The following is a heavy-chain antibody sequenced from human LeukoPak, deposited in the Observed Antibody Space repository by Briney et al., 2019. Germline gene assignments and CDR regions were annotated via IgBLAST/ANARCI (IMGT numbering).Heavy chain of an antibody. V-gene: IGHV1-2*06. Sequence: ASVKVSCKASGYTFPGYYMHWVRQAPGQGLEWMGRINPNSGGTNYAQKFQGRVTMTRDTSISTAYMELSRLRSDDTAVYYCASVVLWFGELSQVGWFDPWGQGTLVTVSS. J-gene: IGHJ5*02. CDR3: ASVVLWFGELSQVGWFDP. CDR2: INPNSGGT. D-gene: IGHD3-10*01. CDR1: GYTFPGYY.